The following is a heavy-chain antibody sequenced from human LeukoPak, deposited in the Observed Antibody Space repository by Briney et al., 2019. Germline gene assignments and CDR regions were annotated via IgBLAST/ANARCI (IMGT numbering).Heavy chain of an antibody. CDR1: GYTFTYYY. J-gene: IGHJ4*02. Sequence: ASVTVSCKASGYTFTYYYIHWVRQAPGQGLEWMGWIDPKSGGTRYAQKFQGRVTMTRDTSISTAYMELSRLSSDDTAVFYCTRLFLERSQNHDYWGQGTLVTVSS. CDR2: IDPKSGGT. V-gene: IGHV1-2*02. CDR3: TRLFLERSQNHDY. D-gene: IGHD3-3*01.